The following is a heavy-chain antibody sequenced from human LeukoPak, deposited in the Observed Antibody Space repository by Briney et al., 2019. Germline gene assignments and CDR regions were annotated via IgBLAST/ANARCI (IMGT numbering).Heavy chain of an antibody. D-gene: IGHD3-9*01. J-gene: IGHJ4*02. CDR1: GFTFSHYG. CDR3: ARGVRTGYFDWLRFDY. Sequence: GGSLRLSCAASGFTFSHYGMHWVRQAAGKGLEWVAFIRYDGTNKFYADSVKGRFPISRDNAKISLYLQMNSLRAEDTAVYYCARGVRTGYFDWLRFDYWGQGTLVTVSS. V-gene: IGHV3-30*02. CDR2: IRYDGTNK.